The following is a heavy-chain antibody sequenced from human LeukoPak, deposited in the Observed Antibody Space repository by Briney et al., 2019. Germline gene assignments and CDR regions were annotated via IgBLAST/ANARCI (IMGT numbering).Heavy chain of an antibody. CDR3: AGDNSESYRFDY. J-gene: IGHJ4*02. D-gene: IGHD5-18*01. CDR2: IYHSGST. Sequence: PSQTLSLTCAVSGGSISSGDYSCSWIRQPPGKGLEWIGYIYHSGSTLYNPSLKSRLTMSVDRSNNQFSLRLSSVTAADTAVYYCAGDNSESYRFDYWGQGTLVTVSS. V-gene: IGHV4-30-2*01. CDR1: GGSISSGDYS.